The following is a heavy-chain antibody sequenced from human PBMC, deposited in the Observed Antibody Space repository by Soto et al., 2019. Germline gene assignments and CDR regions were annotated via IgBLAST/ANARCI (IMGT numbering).Heavy chain of an antibody. J-gene: IGHJ6*02. CDR2: IIPIFGTA. D-gene: IGHD2-2*01. V-gene: IGHV1-69*01. CDR1: GGTFSSYA. Sequence: QVQLVQSGAEVKKPGSSVKVSCKASGGTFSSYAISWVRQAPGQGLEWMGGIIPIFGTANYAQKFQGRVTITADESTSTAYMGLSSLRSEDTAVYYCARSIVVVPAAMLYYYGMDVWGQGTTVTVSS. CDR3: ARSIVVVPAAMLYYYGMDV.